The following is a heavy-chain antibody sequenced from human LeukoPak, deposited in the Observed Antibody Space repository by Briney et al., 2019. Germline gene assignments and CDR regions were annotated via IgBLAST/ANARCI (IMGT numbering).Heavy chain of an antibody. CDR1: GFTFSSYA. V-gene: IGHV3-30-3*01. J-gene: IGHJ4*02. Sequence: LSGGSLRLSCAASGFTFSSYAMHWVRQAPGKGLEWVAVISVDGSNKYYADSVKGRFTISRDNSKNTLYLQMDSLKADDTTVYYCARHKGASLFRGIIFDYWGQGTLVTVSS. D-gene: IGHD3-10*01. CDR2: ISVDGSNK. CDR3: ARHKGASLFRGIIFDY.